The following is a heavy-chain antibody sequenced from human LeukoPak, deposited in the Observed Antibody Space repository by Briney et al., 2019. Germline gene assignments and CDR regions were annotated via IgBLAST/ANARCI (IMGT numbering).Heavy chain of an antibody. J-gene: IGHJ4*02. CDR1: GFTFSSYY. D-gene: IGHD6-19*01. CDR2: IKQDGSEK. Sequence: SGGSLRLSCAASGFTFSSYYMAWFRQAPGKGLEWVANIKQDGSEKYYVDSVKGRFTISRDNAKNSLFLQLNSQRVEDTAVYYCAGGRGWLVEYWGQGTLVTVSS. CDR3: AGGRGWLVEY. V-gene: IGHV3-7*05.